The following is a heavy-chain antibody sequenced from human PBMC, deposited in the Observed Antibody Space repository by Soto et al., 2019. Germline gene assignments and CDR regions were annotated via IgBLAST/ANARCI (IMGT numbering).Heavy chain of an antibody. V-gene: IGHV4-39*01. CDR1: GGSISSSSYY. J-gene: IGHJ4*02. CDR3: ARHIIAAAGTFYFDY. Sequence: PSETLSLTCTVSGGSISSSSYYWGWIRQPPGKGLEWIGSIYYSGSTYYNQSLKSRVTISVDTSKNQFSLKLSSVTAADTVFFYCARHIIAAAGTFYFDYWGQGTQVTVSS. D-gene: IGHD6-13*01. CDR2: IYYSGST.